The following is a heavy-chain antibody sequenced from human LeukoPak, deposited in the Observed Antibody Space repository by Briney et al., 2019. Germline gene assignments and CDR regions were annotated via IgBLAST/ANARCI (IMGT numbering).Heavy chain of an antibody. CDR3: ARDYGYQLTSSYFDY. D-gene: IGHD2-2*01. J-gene: IGHJ4*02. V-gene: IGHV1-18*01. Sequence: ASVKLSCKASGYTFTNYGISWVRQAPGQGLEWMGWISAYNGNTNYAQKFQGSVTMTTDTSTTTAYMELRSLRSDDTAVYYCARDYGYQLTSSYFDYWGQGTLVTVSS. CDR2: ISAYNGNT. CDR1: GYTFTNYG.